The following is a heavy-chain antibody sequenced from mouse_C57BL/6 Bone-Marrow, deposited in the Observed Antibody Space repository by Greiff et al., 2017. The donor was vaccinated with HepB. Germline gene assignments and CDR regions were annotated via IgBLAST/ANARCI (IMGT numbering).Heavy chain of an antibody. Sequence: DVKLVESGGGLVQPGGSLKLSCAASGFTFSDYYMYWVRQTPEKRLEWVAYISNGGGSTYYPDTVKGRFTISRDNAKNTLYLQMSRLKSEDTAMYYCARQSWDVDYFDYWGQGTTLTVSS. J-gene: IGHJ2*01. CDR2: ISNGGGST. CDR3: ARQSWDVDYFDY. V-gene: IGHV5-12*01. CDR1: GFTFSDYY. D-gene: IGHD4-1*01.